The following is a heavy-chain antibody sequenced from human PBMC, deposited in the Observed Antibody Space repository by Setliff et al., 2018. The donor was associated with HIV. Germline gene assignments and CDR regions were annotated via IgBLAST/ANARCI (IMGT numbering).Heavy chain of an antibody. J-gene: IGHJ6*03. D-gene: IGHD2-21*02. V-gene: IGHV5-51*01. CDR2: IYPGDSDT. CDR1: GYSFTRNW. Sequence: GESLKISCKGAGYSFTRNWIGWVRQMPGKGLEWMGIIYPGDSDTRYSPSFQGQATISADRSISTAYLQWRSLKASDTAMYYCARQGEVTAVAPFNNFYMDVWGKGTAVTVSS. CDR3: ARQGEVTAVAPFNNFYMDV.